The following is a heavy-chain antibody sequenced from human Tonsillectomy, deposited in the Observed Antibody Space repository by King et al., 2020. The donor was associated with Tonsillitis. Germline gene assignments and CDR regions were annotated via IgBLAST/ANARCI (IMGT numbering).Heavy chain of an antibody. Sequence: VQLVESGAEVKKPGESVKISCKGSGYSFTTYWIAWVRQMPGKGLEWLGTIYPGDSDSRNNPSFQGQVTISADKSISTAYLQWNSLKASDTAMYYCATPFSVNYYEGLGYWGQGTLVTVSS. D-gene: IGHD1-26*01. CDR1: GYSFTTYW. V-gene: IGHV5-51*01. CDR2: IYPGDSDS. CDR3: ATPFSVNYYEGLGY. J-gene: IGHJ4*02.